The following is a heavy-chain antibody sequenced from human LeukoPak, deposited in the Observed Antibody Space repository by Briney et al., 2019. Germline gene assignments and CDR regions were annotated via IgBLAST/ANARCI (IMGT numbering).Heavy chain of an antibody. CDR2: INSDGTIT. CDR3: ARDRSGSYPNWFDP. CDR1: GFTFTSYW. V-gene: IGHV3-74*01. Sequence: PGGSLRLSCAASGFTFTSYWMHWVRQAPGKGLVWLSRINSDGTITSYADSLEGRFTISRDNSKNTMYLQTNSLRAEDTALYYCARDRSGSYPNWFDPWGQGTLVTVSS. J-gene: IGHJ5*02. D-gene: IGHD3-10*01.